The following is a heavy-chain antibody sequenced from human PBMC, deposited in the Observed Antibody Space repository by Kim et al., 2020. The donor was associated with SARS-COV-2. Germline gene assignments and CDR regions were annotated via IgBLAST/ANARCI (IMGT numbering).Heavy chain of an antibody. CDR1: GFTFDDYA. CDR2: ISWNSGST. J-gene: IGHJ4*02. Sequence: GGSLRLSCAASGFTFDDYAMHWVRQAPGKGLEWVSGISWNSGSTGYADSVKGRFTISRDNAKNSLYLQMNSLRAEDTALYYCANGGKPLDYGDQYFDYWGQGTLVTVSS. V-gene: IGHV3-9*01. D-gene: IGHD4-17*01. CDR3: ANGGKPLDYGDQYFDY.